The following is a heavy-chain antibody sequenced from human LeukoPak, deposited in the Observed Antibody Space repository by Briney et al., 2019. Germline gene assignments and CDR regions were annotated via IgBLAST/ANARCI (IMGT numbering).Heavy chain of an antibody. J-gene: IGHJ6*04. D-gene: IGHD2-15*01. CDR1: GGTFSSYA. V-gene: IGHV1-69*13. CDR2: IIPIFGTA. Sequence: SVKVSCKASGGTFSSYAISWVQQAPGQGLEWMGGIIPIFGTANYAQKFQGRVTITADESTSTAYMELSSLRSEDTAVYYCARDCSGGSCLNYYYYHGMDVWGKGTTVTVSS. CDR3: ARDCSGGSCLNYYYYHGMDV.